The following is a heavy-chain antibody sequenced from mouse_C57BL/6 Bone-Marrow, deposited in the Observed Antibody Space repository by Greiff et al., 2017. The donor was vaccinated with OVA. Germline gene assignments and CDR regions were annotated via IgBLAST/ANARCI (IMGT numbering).Heavy chain of an antibody. CDR1: GFNIKDDY. V-gene: IGHV14-4*01. CDR2: IDPENGDT. J-gene: IGHJ2*01. Sequence: EVQLQQSGAELVRPGVSVKLSCTASGFNIKDDYMHWVKQRPEQGLEWIGWIDPENGDTEYASKFQGKATITADTSSNTAYLQLSSLTSEDTAVYYCTSYGNFDYWGQGTTLTVSS. D-gene: IGHD2-1*01. CDR3: TSYGNFDY.